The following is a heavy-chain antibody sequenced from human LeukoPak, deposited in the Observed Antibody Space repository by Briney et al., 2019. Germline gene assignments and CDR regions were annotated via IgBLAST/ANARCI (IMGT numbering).Heavy chain of an antibody. V-gene: IGHV3-30*18. J-gene: IGHJ4*02. CDR3: AKDLDSGSYLPLGY. CDR2: ISYDGSNK. CDR1: GFTFSGSG. Sequence: GESLRLSCAASGFTFSGSGMHWVRQAPGKGLEWVAVISYDGSNKYYADSVKGRFTISRDNSKNTLYLQMNSLRAEDTAVYYCAKDLDSGSYLPLGYWGQGTLVTVSS. D-gene: IGHD1-26*01.